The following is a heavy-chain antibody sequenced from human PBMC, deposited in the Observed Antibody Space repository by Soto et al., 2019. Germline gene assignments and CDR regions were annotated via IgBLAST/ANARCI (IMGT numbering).Heavy chain of an antibody. CDR1: GFTFSSYS. Sequence: EVQLVESGGGLVKPGGSLRLSCAASGFTFSSYSMNWVRQAPGKGLEWVSSISSSSSYIYYADSVKGRFTISRDNAKNSLYRQMNSLRAEDTAVYYCARAGSYGSGSYYKWRGYYFDYWGQGTLVTVSS. CDR3: ARAGSYGSGSYYKWRGYYFDY. V-gene: IGHV3-21*01. CDR2: ISSSSSYI. J-gene: IGHJ4*02. D-gene: IGHD3-10*01.